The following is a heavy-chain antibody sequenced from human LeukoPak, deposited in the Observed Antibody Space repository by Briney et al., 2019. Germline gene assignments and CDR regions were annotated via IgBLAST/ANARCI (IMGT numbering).Heavy chain of an antibody. V-gene: IGHV3-11*04. D-gene: IGHD4-17*01. Sequence: LSLTCTVSGGSISSSSYYWGWIRQAPGKGLEWVSYISSSGSSIYYADSVKGRFTISRDNAKNSLYLQMNDLRAEDTAVYYCASLSRGVTIRDYWGQGTLVTVSS. CDR1: GGSISSSSYY. CDR2: ISSSGSSI. J-gene: IGHJ4*02. CDR3: ASLSRGVTIRDY.